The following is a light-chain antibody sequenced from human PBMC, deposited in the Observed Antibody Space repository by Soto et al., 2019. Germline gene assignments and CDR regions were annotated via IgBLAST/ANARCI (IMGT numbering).Light chain of an antibody. CDR2: DAS. J-gene: IGKJ1*01. Sequence: EIVLTQSPATLSLSPGARATLSCRASQSVSSYLAWYQQKPGQAPRLLIYDASNRATGIPARFSGSGSGTDFTITISSLEPEDVAVYYCQQRSNWPLTWTFGQGTKVEIK. V-gene: IGKV3-11*01. CDR3: QQRSNWPLTWT. CDR1: QSVSSY.